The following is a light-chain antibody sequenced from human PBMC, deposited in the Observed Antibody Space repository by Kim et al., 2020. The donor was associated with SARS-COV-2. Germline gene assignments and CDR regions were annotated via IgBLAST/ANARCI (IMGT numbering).Light chain of an antibody. J-gene: IGKJ4*01. Sequence: EIVLTQSPGTLSLSPGERATLSCRASQSVSSSYLAWYQQKPGQAPRLLIYGASSRATGIPDRFSGSGSGTEFTLTISRLEPEDFAVFSCQQYGRSPLTFGGGTKLEI. CDR1: QSVSSSY. CDR2: GAS. CDR3: QQYGRSPLT. V-gene: IGKV3-20*01.